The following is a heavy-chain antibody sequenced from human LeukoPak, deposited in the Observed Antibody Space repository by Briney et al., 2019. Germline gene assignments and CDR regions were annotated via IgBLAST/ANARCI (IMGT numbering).Heavy chain of an antibody. CDR3: ARQKSGVKESFDI. D-gene: IGHD2-21*01. CDR1: GYTFTSFG. CDR2: ISAYNGNT. J-gene: IGHJ3*02. V-gene: IGHV1-18*01. Sequence: ASVKVSCEASGYTFTSFGFSWVRQAPGQGLEWMGWISAYNGNTNYAQKLQGRATMTTDTSTTTAFMQLRSPRSDHTAVYYCARQKSGVKESFDIWGPGKMVTVSS.